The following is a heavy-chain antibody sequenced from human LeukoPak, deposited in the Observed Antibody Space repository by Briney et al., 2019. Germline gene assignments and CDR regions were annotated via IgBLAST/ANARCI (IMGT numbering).Heavy chain of an antibody. Sequence: GGSLRLSCAASGFTFSSYWMHWVRQAPGKGLVWVSRLNSVGSSTTYADSVKGRFTISRDNAKKTLYLQMNSLRAEDTAVYYCARGYCSSSSCLEAPFDIWGQGTVVTVSS. V-gene: IGHV3-74*01. CDR1: GFTFSSYW. D-gene: IGHD2-2*01. J-gene: IGHJ3*02. CDR2: LNSVGSST. CDR3: ARGYCSSSSCLEAPFDI.